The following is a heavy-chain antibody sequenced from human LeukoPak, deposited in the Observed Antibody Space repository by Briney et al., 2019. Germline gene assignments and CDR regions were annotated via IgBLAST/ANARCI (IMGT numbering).Heavy chain of an antibody. CDR1: TASISDYY. Sequence: PSETLSLTCTVSTASISDYYWSWIRQPPGKGPEWIGYVYYSGSTSYNPALKSRVTISLDTSKNQFSLKLGSVTAADTAVYYCASAASGGVWYLDLWGRGTLVTVSS. J-gene: IGHJ2*01. D-gene: IGHD3-16*01. CDR3: ASAASGGVWYLDL. V-gene: IGHV4-59*08. CDR2: VYYSGST.